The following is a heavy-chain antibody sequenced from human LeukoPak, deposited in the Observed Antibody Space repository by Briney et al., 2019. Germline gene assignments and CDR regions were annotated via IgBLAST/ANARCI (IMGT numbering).Heavy chain of an antibody. CDR2: MNPSSGNT. CDR3: ARSLGVAAAGTIDY. CDR1: GYTFTSYD. V-gene: IGHV1-8*01. D-gene: IGHD6-13*01. Sequence: ASVKVSCKASGYTFTSYDINWVRQATGQGLEWMGWMNPSSGNTGYAQKFQGRVTMTRNTSISTAYMELSSLRSEDTAVYYCARSLGVAAAGTIDYWGQGTLVTVSS. J-gene: IGHJ4*02.